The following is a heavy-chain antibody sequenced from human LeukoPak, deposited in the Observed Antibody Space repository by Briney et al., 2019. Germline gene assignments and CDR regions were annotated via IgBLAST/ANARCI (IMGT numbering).Heavy chain of an antibody. D-gene: IGHD1-14*01. CDR3: ARGLGTTAFDY. Sequence: ASVKVSCKASGGTFSSYAISWVRQAPGQGLEWMGWINPNSGGTNYAQKFQGRVTMTRDTSISTAYMELSRLRSDDTAVYYCARGLGTTAFDYWGQGTLVTVSS. J-gene: IGHJ4*02. CDR1: GGTFSSYA. V-gene: IGHV1-2*02. CDR2: INPNSGGT.